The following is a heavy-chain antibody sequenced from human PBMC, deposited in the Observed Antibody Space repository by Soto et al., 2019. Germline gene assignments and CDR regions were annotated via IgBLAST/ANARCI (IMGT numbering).Heavy chain of an antibody. CDR1: GFTFSSYW. J-gene: IGHJ6*03. D-gene: IGHD2-2*01. Sequence: EVHLVESGGGLVQPGGSLRLSCAASGFTFSSYWMHWVRQAPGKGLVWVSRINSDGSSTSYADSVKGRFTISRDNAKNTLYLQMNSLRAEDTAVYYCARRDANNPVFIYMAVWGKGTTVTVSS. V-gene: IGHV3-74*01. CDR2: INSDGSST. CDR3: ARRDANNPVFIYMAV.